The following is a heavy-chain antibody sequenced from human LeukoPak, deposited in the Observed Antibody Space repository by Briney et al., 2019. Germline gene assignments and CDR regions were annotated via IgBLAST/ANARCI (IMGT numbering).Heavy chain of an antibody. CDR1: GGSISSGSYY. Sequence: PSQTLSLTCTGSGGSISSGSYYWSWIRQPAGKRLEWIGRIYTSGSTNYSPSLKSRVTISVDTSKNQFSLKLSSVTAADTAVYYCARDYYYYYMDVWGKGTTVTVSS. V-gene: IGHV4-61*02. CDR3: ARDYYYYYMDV. CDR2: IYTSGST. J-gene: IGHJ6*03.